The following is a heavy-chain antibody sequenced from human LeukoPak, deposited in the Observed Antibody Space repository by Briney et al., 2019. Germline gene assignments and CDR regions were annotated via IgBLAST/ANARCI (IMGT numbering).Heavy chain of an antibody. CDR3: ARGVTATRYFYYVLDV. D-gene: IGHD2-21*02. CDR1: GFTFRSYS. CDR2: TDVGGDGYK. V-gene: IGHV3-21*05. J-gene: IGHJ6*02. Sequence: KPGGSLRLSCAASGFTFRSYSMNWVRQAPGKGLEWISYTDVGGDGYKYYADSVKGRFTISRDNAKNSLYLQMNSLRVEDTAVYYCARGVTATRYFYYVLDVGGLGTTVTVSS.